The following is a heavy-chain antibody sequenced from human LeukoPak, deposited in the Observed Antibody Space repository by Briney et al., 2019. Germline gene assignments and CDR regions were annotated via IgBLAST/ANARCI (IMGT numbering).Heavy chain of an antibody. CDR2: MNPNIGNT. J-gene: IGHJ4*02. V-gene: IGHV1-8*02. CDR3: ARGVVLRYFDWLVGFDY. D-gene: IGHD3-9*01. Sequence: GASVKASCKASGYTFTSYGISWVRQAPGQGLEWMGWMNPNIGNTGYAQKFQGRVAMTGNTSIGTAYMERSSLRYEDTAVYYCARGVVLRYFDWLVGFDYWGQGTLVTVSS. CDR1: GYTFTSYG.